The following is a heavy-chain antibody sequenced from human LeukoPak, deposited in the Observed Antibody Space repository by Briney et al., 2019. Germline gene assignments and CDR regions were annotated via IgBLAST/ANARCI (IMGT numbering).Heavy chain of an antibody. D-gene: IGHD6-13*01. CDR1: GFTVSSNY. V-gene: IGHV3-66*01. CDR2: IYSGGST. CDR3: ARGGYSSSWYVAFDI. J-gene: IGHJ3*02. Sequence: GGSLRLSCAASGFTVSSNYMSWVRQAPGKGLEWVSVIYSGGSTYYADSVKGRFTISRDNSKNTLYLQMNSLRAKDTAVYYCARGGYSSSWYVAFDIWGQGTMVTVSS.